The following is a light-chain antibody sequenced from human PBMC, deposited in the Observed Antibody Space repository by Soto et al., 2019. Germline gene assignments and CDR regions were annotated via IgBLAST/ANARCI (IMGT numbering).Light chain of an antibody. CDR3: ASLDDSQSGVV. CDR2: RNN. J-gene: IGLJ2*01. CDR1: SSNIGSHY. V-gene: IGLV1-47*01. Sequence: QSVLTQPPSASGTPGHRVTISCSGSSSNIGSHYVYWYQQLPGTAPKLLIYRNNQRPSGVPDRFSGSKSGTSASLAISGLRSEDEADYYCASLDDSQSGVVFGGGTQLTVL.